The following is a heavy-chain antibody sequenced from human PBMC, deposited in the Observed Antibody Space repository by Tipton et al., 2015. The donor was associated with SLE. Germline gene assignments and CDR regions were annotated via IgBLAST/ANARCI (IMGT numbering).Heavy chain of an antibody. CDR3: ARIPPPGLHSSSSTDQYFDC. CDR2: IYYSGGA. Sequence: TLSLTCTVSGGSISSHSWNWIRQPPGKGLEWIGYIYYSGGANYNPSLNSRVTISVDMSKNQFSLKLSSVTAADTAVYYCARIPPPGLHSSSSTDQYFDCWGQGSLVSVTS. CDR1: GGSISSHS. V-gene: IGHV4-59*11. J-gene: IGHJ4*02. D-gene: IGHD6-6*01.